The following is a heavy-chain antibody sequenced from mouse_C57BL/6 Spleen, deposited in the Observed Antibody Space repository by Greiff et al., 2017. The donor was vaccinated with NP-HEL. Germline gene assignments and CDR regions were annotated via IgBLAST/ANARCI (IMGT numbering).Heavy chain of an antibody. J-gene: IGHJ4*01. CDR2: IWSGGST. CDR1: GFSLTSYG. CDR3: ARKITTVVATEDAMDY. V-gene: IGHV2-2*01. Sequence: QVQLQQSGPGLVQPSQSLSITCTVSGFSLTSYGVHWVRQSPGKGLEWLGVIWSGGSTDYNAAFISRLSISKDNSKSQVFFKMNSLQADDTAIYYCARKITTVVATEDAMDYWGQGTSVTVSS. D-gene: IGHD1-1*01.